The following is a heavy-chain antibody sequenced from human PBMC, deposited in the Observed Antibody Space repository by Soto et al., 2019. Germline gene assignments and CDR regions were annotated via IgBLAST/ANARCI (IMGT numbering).Heavy chain of an antibody. CDR3: ARGYSSGPDY. D-gene: IGHD6-19*01. Sequence: EVQLVESGGGLVQPGGSLRLSCAASGFTFRDHWMHWVRQAPGKGLVWVSRINSDGSTTTYADSVKGRFTISRDNAQSTLYLQLNSLRAEDTALYYCARGYSSGPDYWGQGTLVTVSS. CDR1: GFTFRDHW. V-gene: IGHV3-74*01. J-gene: IGHJ4*02. CDR2: INSDGSTT.